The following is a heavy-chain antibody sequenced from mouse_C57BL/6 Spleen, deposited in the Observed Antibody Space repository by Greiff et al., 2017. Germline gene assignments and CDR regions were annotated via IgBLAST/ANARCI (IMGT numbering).Heavy chain of an antibody. J-gene: IGHJ4*01. CDR2: IDPNSGGT. Sequence: QVQLQQSGPELVKPGASVKLSCKASGYTFTSYWMHWVKQRPGRGLEWIGRIDPNSGGTKYNEKFKSKATLTVDKPSSTAYMQFSSLTSEDSAVYYCENHYYGSSDDYAMDDWGQGTSVTAAS. CDR3: ENHYYGSSDDYAMDD. CDR1: GYTFTSYW. D-gene: IGHD1-1*01. V-gene: IGHV1-72*01.